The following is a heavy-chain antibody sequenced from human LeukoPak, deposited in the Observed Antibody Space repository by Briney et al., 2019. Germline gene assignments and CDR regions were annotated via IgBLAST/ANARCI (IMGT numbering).Heavy chain of an antibody. CDR1: GDTLTELS. V-gene: IGHV1-24*01. J-gene: IGHJ4*02. CDR2: FDPEDGET. CDR3: ATARITFGGVIVMPFDY. D-gene: IGHD3-16*02. Sequence: EASVKVSCKVSGDTLTELSMHWVRQAPGKGLEWMGGFDPEDGETIYAQKFQGRVTMTEDTSTDTAYMELSSLRSEDTAVYYRATARITFGGVIVMPFDYWGQGTLVTVSS.